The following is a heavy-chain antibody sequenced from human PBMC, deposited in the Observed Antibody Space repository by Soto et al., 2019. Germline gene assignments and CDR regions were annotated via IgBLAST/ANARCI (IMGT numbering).Heavy chain of an antibody. Sequence: GGSLTLSCAASGFTFSSYAMHWVRQAPGKGLEWVAVISYDGSNKYYADSVKGRFTISRDNSKNTLYLQMNSLRAEDTAVYYCARFSVKKAFDFWGQGTM. J-gene: IGHJ3*01. CDR3: ARFSVKKAFDF. V-gene: IGHV3-30-3*01. CDR1: GFTFSSYA. D-gene: IGHD3-10*01. CDR2: ISYDGSNK.